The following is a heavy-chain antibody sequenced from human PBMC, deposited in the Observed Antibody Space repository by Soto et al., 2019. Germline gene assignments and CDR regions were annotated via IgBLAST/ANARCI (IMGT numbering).Heavy chain of an antibody. D-gene: IGHD5-18*01. CDR3: ARVAMFKAFDF. J-gene: IGHJ3*01. CDR1: GYSFTNYW. V-gene: IGHV5-51*01. CDR2: IYPGDSDT. Sequence: PGESLKISCRGSGYSFTNYWIGWVRQMPGKGLESMGIIYPGDSDTRYNPSFQGRVTISVDKSTSTAYLQWYSLTASDTAIYYCARVAMFKAFDFRGQGKTVTVSS.